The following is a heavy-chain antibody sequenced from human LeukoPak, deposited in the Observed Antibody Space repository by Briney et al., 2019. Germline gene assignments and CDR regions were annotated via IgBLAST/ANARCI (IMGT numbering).Heavy chain of an antibody. CDR2: ISYDGSNK. V-gene: IGHV3-30-3*01. CDR3: ARDTADIVVVVAASPGNPHYGMDV. D-gene: IGHD2-15*01. Sequence: PGRSLRLSCAASGFTFSSYAMHWVRQAPGKGLEWVAVISYDGSNKYYADSVKGRFTISRDNSKNTLYLQMNSLRAEDTAVYYCARDTADIVVVVAASPGNPHYGMDVWGQGTTVTVSS. J-gene: IGHJ6*02. CDR1: GFTFSSYA.